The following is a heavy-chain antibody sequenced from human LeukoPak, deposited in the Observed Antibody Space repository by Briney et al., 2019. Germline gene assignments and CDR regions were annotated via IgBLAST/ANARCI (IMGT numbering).Heavy chain of an antibody. CDR3: ARSRGSGSRTLDC. J-gene: IGHJ4*02. CDR2: IGTAGDT. CDR1: GFTFSSYD. D-gene: IGHD3-10*01. V-gene: IGHV3-13*01. Sequence: GGSLRLSCAASGFTFSSYDMHWVRQATGKGLEWVSAIGTAGDTYYPGSVKGRFTISRENAKNSLYLQMNSLRAGGTAVYYCARSRGSGSRTLDCWGQGTLVTVSS.